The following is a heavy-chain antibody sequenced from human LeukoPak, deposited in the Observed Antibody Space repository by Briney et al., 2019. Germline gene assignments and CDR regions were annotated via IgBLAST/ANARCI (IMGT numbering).Heavy chain of an antibody. J-gene: IGHJ4*02. CDR2: VYSSGST. Sequence: SETLSLTCTVPNGSMTNNYWSWIRQPPGKGLEWIGYVYSSGSTIYIPSLKSRVTISIDTSKNQFSLNLSSVTAADTAVYYCARVTTVLTVDYWGQGTLVTVSS. D-gene: IGHD4-23*01. CDR1: NGSMTNNY. V-gene: IGHV4-59*12. CDR3: ARVTTVLTVDY.